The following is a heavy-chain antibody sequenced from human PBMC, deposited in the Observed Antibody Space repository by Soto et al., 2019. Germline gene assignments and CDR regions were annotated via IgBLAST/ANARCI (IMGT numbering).Heavy chain of an antibody. V-gene: IGHV3-21*01. D-gene: IGHD2-21*02. CDR3: ATVGMSATAIDSFDI. Sequence: GGSLRLSCAASGFTFSSYSMNWVRQTPGKGLEWISCIGSSGSHIYYADSVKGRLSISRDNANNFMYLQMNSLRAEDTALYYCATVGMSATAIDSFDIWGQGTMVTVSS. CDR1: GFTFSSYS. CDR2: IGSSGSHI. J-gene: IGHJ3*02.